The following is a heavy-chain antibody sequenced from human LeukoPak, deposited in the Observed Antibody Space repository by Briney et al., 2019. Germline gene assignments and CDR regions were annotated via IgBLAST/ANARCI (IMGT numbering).Heavy chain of an antibody. CDR1: GFTFSTYG. CDR2: ISYDGSNK. D-gene: IGHD2-2*01. CDR3: AKPYGSRDPNFDH. V-gene: IGHV3-30*18. J-gene: IGHJ4*02. Sequence: PGRSLRLSCAASGFTFSTYGMHWVRQAPGKGLEWVAVISYDGSNKYYADSVKGRFTISRDNSKDTLYLQMNTLRVEDTAVYYCAKPYGSRDPNFDHWGQGTLVTVSS.